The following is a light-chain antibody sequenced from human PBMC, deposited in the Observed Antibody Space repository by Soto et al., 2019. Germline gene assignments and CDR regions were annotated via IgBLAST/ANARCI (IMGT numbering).Light chain of an antibody. CDR3: QQFGSSPPIT. CDR1: QSVTSTY. CDR2: SAF. V-gene: IGKV3-20*01. Sequence: EIVLTQSPGTLSLSPGERATLSCRAIQSVTSTYLAWYQQKPGLAPRLLIYSAFSRATGIPDRFSGSGSGTDFTLTISRLEPEDFAVYYCQQFGSSPPITFGQGTRLEIK. J-gene: IGKJ5*01.